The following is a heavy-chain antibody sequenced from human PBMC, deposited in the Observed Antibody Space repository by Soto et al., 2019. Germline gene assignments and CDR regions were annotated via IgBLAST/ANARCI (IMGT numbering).Heavy chain of an antibody. V-gene: IGHV3-23*01. CDR2: ISGSVGST. CDR1: GFTFSSYA. CDR3: AKPASSYYYYGMDV. J-gene: IGHJ6*02. Sequence: EVQLLESGGGLVQPGGSLRLSCAASGFTFSSYAMSWVRQVPGEGLEWVSAISGSVGSTYYADSVKARFTISRDNSKTTLYLQMNSLRAEDTAVYYCAKPASSYYYYGMDVWGQGTTVTVSS.